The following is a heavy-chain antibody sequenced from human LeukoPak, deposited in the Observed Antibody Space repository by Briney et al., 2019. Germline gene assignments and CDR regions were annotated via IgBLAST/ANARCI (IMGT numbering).Heavy chain of an antibody. CDR1: GGTFSSYA. Sequence: GASVKVSCKASGGTFSSYAISWVRQAPGQGLEWMGGIIPIFGTANYAQKFQGRVTITTDESTSTAYMELSSLRSEDTAVYYCARGRHCGGDCYPGYFDLWGRGTLVTVSS. V-gene: IGHV1-69*05. J-gene: IGHJ2*01. D-gene: IGHD2-21*02. CDR3: ARGRHCGGDCYPGYFDL. CDR2: IIPIFGTA.